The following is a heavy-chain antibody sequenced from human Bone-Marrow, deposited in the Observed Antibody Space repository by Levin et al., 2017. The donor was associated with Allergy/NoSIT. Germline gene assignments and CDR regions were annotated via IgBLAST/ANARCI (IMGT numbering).Heavy chain of an antibody. V-gene: IGHV1-58*02. Sequence: GASVKVSCTTSGFHFSNSAMHWVRQAPGHHLEWVGWIVVGRGDTRYAQTLQGRVTIATDMSTSTVYMQLSGLTSDDTAVYYCVAEDYSIGAVKFDYWGHGSLVTVSS. CDR1: GFHFSNSA. CDR2: IVVGRGDT. D-gene: IGHD2-21*01. CDR3: VAEDYSIGAVKFDY. J-gene: IGHJ4*01.